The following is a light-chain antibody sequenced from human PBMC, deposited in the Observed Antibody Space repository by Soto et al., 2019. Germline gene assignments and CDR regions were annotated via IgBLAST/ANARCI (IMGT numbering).Light chain of an antibody. Sequence: QAVVTQPPSVSGAPGQRVTISCPGSSSNIGAGYDVHWYQQLPGTAPKLLIYGNTNRPSGVPDRFSGSKSGTSASLAITGLQAEDEADYYCQSHDTSLSGYVFGTGTKLTVL. V-gene: IGLV1-40*01. CDR3: QSHDTSLSGYV. J-gene: IGLJ1*01. CDR1: SSNIGAGYD. CDR2: GNT.